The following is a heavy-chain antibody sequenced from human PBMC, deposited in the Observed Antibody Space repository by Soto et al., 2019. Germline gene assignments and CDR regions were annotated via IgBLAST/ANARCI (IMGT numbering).Heavy chain of an antibody. V-gene: IGHV1-2*02. D-gene: IGHD6-19*01. Sequence: QVQLVQSGAEVKKPGASVKVSCKASGYTFTDYYMHWVRQAPGQGLEWMGWINPNSGGTNYAQKFQGRVTMTRDTSISTAYMELNRLRSDDTAVYYCARDQSPSSGWPGMDVWGQGTPVTVSS. CDR2: INPNSGGT. J-gene: IGHJ6*02. CDR1: GYTFTDYY. CDR3: ARDQSPSSGWPGMDV.